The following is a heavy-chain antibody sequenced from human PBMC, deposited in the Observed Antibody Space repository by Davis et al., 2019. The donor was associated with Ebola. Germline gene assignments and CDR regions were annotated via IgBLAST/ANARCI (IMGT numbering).Heavy chain of an antibody. Sequence: AASVKVSCKASGGTFSSYTISWVRQAPGQGLEWMGRIIPILGTANYAQKFQGRVTITADESTSTAYVELSSLRSEDTAVYYCARRIVGATTTYYFDYWSQGTLVTVSS. J-gene: IGHJ4*02. V-gene: IGHV1-69*08. CDR1: GGTFSSYT. CDR3: ARRIVGATTTYYFDY. D-gene: IGHD1-26*01. CDR2: IIPILGTA.